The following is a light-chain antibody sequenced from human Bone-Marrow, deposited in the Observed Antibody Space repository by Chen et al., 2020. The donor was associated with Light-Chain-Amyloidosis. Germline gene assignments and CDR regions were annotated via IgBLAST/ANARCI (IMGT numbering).Light chain of an antibody. CDR2: DDY. CDR3: QVWDSSSDHVV. Sequence: SYVLTQSPSVSVGPGQTARITCGGNNIGIKSVHWYQQQPGQAPVLVVFDDYDRPSGIPERFSGSNSGNTATLTISRVEAGDEANYYCQVWDSSSDHVVFGGGTKLTVL. V-gene: IGLV3-21*02. CDR1: NIGIKS. J-gene: IGLJ3*02.